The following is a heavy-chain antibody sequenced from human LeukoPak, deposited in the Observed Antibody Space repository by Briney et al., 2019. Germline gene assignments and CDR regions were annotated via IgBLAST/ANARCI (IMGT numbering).Heavy chain of an antibody. CDR1: GGSISSSDYC. Sequence: SETLSLTCTVSGGSISSSDYCWGWIRQPPGKGLEWIGSIDYSGSTYYNPSLKSRVTISLDTSKNQFSLKLSSGTAADTAVYYYARRELMAAAGSYYFDSWGQGTLVTVSS. D-gene: IGHD6-13*01. J-gene: IGHJ4*02. CDR3: ARRELMAAAGSYYFDS. V-gene: IGHV4-39*01. CDR2: IDYSGST.